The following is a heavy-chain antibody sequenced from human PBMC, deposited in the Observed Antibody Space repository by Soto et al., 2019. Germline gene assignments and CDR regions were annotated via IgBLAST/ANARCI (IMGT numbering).Heavy chain of an antibody. Sequence: EVQLVESGGDLVEPGGSLRLSCVTSGFMFRSAWMSWVRQAPGKGLEWVGRIKSKTDGGARDYAAPVNGRFSISRDDSKSTLYLQMNSLRAEDTALYYCVEGWNDFWGQGTLVTVSS. D-gene: IGHD1-1*01. J-gene: IGHJ4*02. V-gene: IGHV3-15*01. CDR2: IKSKTDGGAR. CDR1: GFMFRSAW. CDR3: VEGWNDF.